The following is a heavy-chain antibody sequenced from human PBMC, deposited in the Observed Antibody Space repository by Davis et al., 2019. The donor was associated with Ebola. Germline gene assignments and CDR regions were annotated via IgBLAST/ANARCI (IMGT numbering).Heavy chain of an antibody. J-gene: IGHJ6*04. CDR2: ISTYNGNT. D-gene: IGHD2-15*01. V-gene: IGHV1-18*01. CDR3: ARDVGLGYCSGGSCYRYYYYGMDV. Sequence: ASVKVSCKASGYTFTSYGISWVRQAPGQGLEWMGWISTYNGNTNYAQKLQGRVTMTTDTSTSTVYMELRSLRSDDTAVYYCARDVGLGYCSGGSCYRYYYYGMDVWGKGTTVTVSS. CDR1: GYTFTSYG.